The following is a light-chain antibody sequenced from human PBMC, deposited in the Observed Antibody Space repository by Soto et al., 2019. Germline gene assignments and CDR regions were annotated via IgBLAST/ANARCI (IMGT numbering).Light chain of an antibody. CDR1: SSNIGAGYD. Sequence: QSVLAQPPSVSGAPGQRVTISCTGSSSNIGAGYDVHWYQQLPGTAPKLLIYSDNFRPSGVPDRFSGSKSGTSASLTIAGLQAEDEADYYCQSYDRSMSGSVFGGGTKLTVL. CDR3: QSYDRSMSGSV. CDR2: SDN. V-gene: IGLV1-40*01. J-gene: IGLJ2*01.